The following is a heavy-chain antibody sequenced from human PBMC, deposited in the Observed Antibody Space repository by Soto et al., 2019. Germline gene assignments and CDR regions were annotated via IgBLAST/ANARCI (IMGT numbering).Heavy chain of an antibody. V-gene: IGHV1-2*02. J-gene: IGHJ4*02. CDR3: VTFYGSGSFYN. CDR2: MNPNSADT. D-gene: IGHD3-10*01. Sequence: GASVQFSCKASGYTFIDYYMHWVRQAPRQGLEWMGWMNPNSADTHYAQNFQGRVTMTRDTSINTAYMELSRLTSDDSAVYYCVTFYGSGSFYNWGQGTLVTVSS. CDR1: GYTFIDYY.